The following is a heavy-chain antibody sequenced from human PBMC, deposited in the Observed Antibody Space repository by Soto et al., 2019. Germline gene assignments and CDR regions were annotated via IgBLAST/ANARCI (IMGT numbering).Heavy chain of an antibody. CDR1: GFTFSSYW. CDR3: ARVLSEYSGYDCPAY. CDR2: INSDGSST. J-gene: IGHJ4*02. D-gene: IGHD5-12*01. Sequence: GGSLRLSCAASGFTFSSYWMHWVRQAPGKGLVWVSRINSDGSSTSYADYVKGRFTISRDNAKNTLYLQMNSLRAEDTAVYYCARVLSEYSGYDCPAYWGQGTLVTVS. V-gene: IGHV3-74*01.